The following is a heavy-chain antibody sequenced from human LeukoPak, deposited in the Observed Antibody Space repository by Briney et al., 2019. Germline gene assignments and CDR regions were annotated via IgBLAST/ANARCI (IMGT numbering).Heavy chain of an antibody. CDR1: GVTFSDYY. CDR2: ISSSGTTI. V-gene: IGHV3-11*01. J-gene: IGHJ4*02. D-gene: IGHD3-10*01. Sequence: GGSLRLSCEASGVTFSDYYMSWIRQAPGKGLEWVWYISSSGTTIYYADSVKGRFTISRDNAENSLYLQMNSLRAEDTAVYYCARDHRFGELYLEFDYWGQGTLVTVSS. CDR3: ARDHRFGELYLEFDY.